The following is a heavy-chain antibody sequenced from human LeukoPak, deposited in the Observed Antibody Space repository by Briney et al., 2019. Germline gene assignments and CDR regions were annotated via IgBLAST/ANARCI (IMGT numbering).Heavy chain of an antibody. D-gene: IGHD4-17*01. CDR2: IYNSGGT. V-gene: IGHV4-39*07. J-gene: IGHJ4*02. CDR1: GGSISSSNYY. Sequence: PSETLSLTCTVSGGSISSSNYYWGWIRQPPGKGLEWIGSIYNSGGTYYNPSLKSRVTISLDTSKNQFSLKLSSVTAADTAVYYCAKEYPVYGDHEGNYYFDYWGQGTLVTVSS. CDR3: AKEYPVYGDHEGNYYFDY.